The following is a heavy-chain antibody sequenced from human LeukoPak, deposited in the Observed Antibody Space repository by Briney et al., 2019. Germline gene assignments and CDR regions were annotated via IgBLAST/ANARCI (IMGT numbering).Heavy chain of an antibody. D-gene: IGHD6-13*01. V-gene: IGHV3-30*02. CDR2: IRYDGSNK. J-gene: IGHJ4*02. Sequence: QSGGSLRLSCAASGFTFSSYGMPWVRQAPGKGLEWVAFIRYDGSNKYYADSVKGRFTISRDNSKNTLYLQMNSLRAEDTAVYYCARQDSSSWTPLDYWGQGTLVTVSS. CDR1: GFTFSSYG. CDR3: ARQDSSSWTPLDY.